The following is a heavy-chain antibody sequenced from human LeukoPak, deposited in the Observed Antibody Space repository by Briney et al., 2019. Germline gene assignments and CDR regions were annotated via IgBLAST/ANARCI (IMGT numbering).Heavy chain of an antibody. J-gene: IGHJ6*03. D-gene: IGHD4-17*01. Sequence: GESLKISCKGSGYSFTSYWIGWVRQMPGKGLEWMGIIYPGDSDTRYSPSFQGQVIISADKSISTAYLQWSSLKASDTAMYYCARGGTDYGDYSFYYYYYMDVWGKGTTVTVSS. CDR1: GYSFTSYW. CDR2: IYPGDSDT. CDR3: ARGGTDYGDYSFYYYYYMDV. V-gene: IGHV5-51*01.